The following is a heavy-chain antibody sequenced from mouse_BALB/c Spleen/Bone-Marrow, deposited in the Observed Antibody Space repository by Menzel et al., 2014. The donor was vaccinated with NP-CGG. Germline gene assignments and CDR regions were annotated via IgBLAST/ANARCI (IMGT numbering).Heavy chain of an antibody. Sequence: EVKLVESGGGLVQPGGSLKLSCATSGFTFSDYYMYWVRQTPEKRLEWVAYISNGGGSTYYPDTVKGRFTISRDNAKNTLYLQMSRLKSEDTAMYYCARHNYDETWFAYWGQGTLVTASA. CDR2: ISNGGGST. CDR3: ARHNYDETWFAY. D-gene: IGHD2-4*01. J-gene: IGHJ3*01. V-gene: IGHV5-12*02. CDR1: GFTFSDYY.